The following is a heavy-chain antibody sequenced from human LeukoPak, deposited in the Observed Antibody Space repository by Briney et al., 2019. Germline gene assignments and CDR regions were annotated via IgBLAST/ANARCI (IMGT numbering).Heavy chain of an antibody. Sequence: NPSETLSLTCTVSGGSISSGGYYWSWIRQHPGKGLEWIGYIYYSGSTYYNPSLKSRVTISVDTSKNQFYLKLSSVTAADTAVYYCARQVVVVAASWFDPWGQGTLVTVSS. V-gene: IGHV4-31*03. J-gene: IGHJ5*02. CDR2: IYYSGST. CDR3: ARQVVVVAASWFDP. CDR1: GGSISSGGYY. D-gene: IGHD2-15*01.